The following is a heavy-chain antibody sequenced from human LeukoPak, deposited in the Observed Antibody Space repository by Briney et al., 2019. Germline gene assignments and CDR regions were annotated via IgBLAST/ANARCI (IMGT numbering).Heavy chain of an antibody. CDR3: ARIRDFRLYYFDY. J-gene: IGHJ4*02. D-gene: IGHD6-6*01. V-gene: IGHV3-53*01. CDR2: IYSGGST. CDR1: GFTVSSNY. Sequence: GGSLRLSCAASGFTVSSNYMSWVRQAPGKGLEWVSVIYSGGSTYYADSVKGRFTISRDNSKNTLYLQMNSLRAEDTAVYYCARIRDFRLYYFDYWGQRTLVTVSS.